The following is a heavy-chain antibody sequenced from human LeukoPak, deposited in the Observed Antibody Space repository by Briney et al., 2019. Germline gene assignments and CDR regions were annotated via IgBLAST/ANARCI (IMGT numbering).Heavy chain of an antibody. CDR3: AKDGDSSPTRY. V-gene: IGHV3-53*01. D-gene: IGHD6-13*01. J-gene: IGHJ4*02. CDR1: GFTVSSNY. Sequence: GGSLRLSCAASGFTVSSNYMSWVRQAPGKGLEWVSVIYSGGSTYYADSVKGRFTISRDNSKNTLYLQMNSLRAEDTAVYYCAKDGDSSPTRYWGQGTLVTVSS. CDR2: IYSGGST.